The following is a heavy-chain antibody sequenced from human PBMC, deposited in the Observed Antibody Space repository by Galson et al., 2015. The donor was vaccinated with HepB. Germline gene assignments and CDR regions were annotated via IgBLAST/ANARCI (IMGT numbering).Heavy chain of an antibody. CDR1: GYDFNKYG. Sequence: SVKVSCKASGYDFNKYGLSWVRQAPGQGLEWMGWVSGYDGSGNYSPKFQGRVTMTTQTSTGTAYMEMRSLRSDNTAVYYCARDSRLELQLNNYYSYGMDVWGQGTAVRVS. V-gene: IGHV1-18*01. D-gene: IGHD1-7*01. CDR2: VSGYDGSG. CDR3: ARDSRLELQLNNYYSYGMDV. J-gene: IGHJ6*02.